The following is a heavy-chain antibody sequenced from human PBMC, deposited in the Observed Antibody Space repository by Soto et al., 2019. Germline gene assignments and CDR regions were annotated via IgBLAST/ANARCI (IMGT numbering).Heavy chain of an antibody. CDR2: IYSGGST. CDR1: GFTVSSNY. CDR3: ARQLVVVTAIRHYYYGMDV. D-gene: IGHD2-21*02. Sequence: GGSLRLSCAASGFTVSSNYMSWVRQAPGKGLEWVSVIYSGGSTYYADSVKGRFTISRDNSKNTLYLQMNSLRAEDTAVYYCARQLVVVTAIRHYYYGMDVWGQGTTVTVSS. J-gene: IGHJ6*02. V-gene: IGHV3-53*01.